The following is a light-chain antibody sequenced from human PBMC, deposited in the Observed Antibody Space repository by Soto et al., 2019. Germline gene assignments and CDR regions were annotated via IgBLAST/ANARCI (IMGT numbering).Light chain of an antibody. CDR3: QSYDSSLSPGRV. CDR1: SSNIGAGYD. CDR2: NNN. V-gene: IGLV1-40*01. J-gene: IGLJ3*02. Sequence: QSVLTQPPSVSGAPGQRVTISCTGSSSNIGAGYDVHWYQQLPGTAPKLLIYNNNNRPSGVPDRFSGSQSGTSASLAITGLQAEDEADYYCQSYDSSLSPGRVFGGGTQLTVL.